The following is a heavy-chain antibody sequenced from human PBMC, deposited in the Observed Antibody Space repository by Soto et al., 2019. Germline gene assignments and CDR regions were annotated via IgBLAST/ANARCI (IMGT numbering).Heavy chain of an antibody. CDR1: EFTVSGHA. J-gene: IGHJ3*02. Sequence: EVQVLESGGGLVQPGGSLRLSCEGSEFTVSGHAMTWIRQAPGKGPEWVSTITADGGTYYADSVKGRFAMSRDTSENTQYLLMNSLAAEDTAAYYCAPHVSCSGGSCQYDAFAIRGQGTMVTVSS. CDR2: ITADGGT. V-gene: IGHV3-23*01. CDR3: APHVSCSGGSCQYDAFAI. D-gene: IGHD2-15*01.